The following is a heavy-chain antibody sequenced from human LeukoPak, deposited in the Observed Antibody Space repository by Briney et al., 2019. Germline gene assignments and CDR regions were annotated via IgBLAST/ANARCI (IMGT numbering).Heavy chain of an antibody. D-gene: IGHD3-22*01. CDR2: IYYSGST. J-gene: IGHJ2*01. CDR3: ARMYYYDSSGYYSWYFDP. V-gene: IGHV4-59*01. CDR1: GGSISSYY. Sequence: SETLSLTCTVSGGSISSYYWSWIRQPPGKGLEWIGYIYYSGSTNYNPSLKSRVTISVDTSKNQFSLKLSSVTAADTAVYYCARMYYYDSSGYYSWYFDPWGRGTLVTVSS.